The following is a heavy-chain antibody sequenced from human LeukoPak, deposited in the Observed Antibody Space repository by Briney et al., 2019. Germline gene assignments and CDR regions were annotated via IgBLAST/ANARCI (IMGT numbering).Heavy chain of an antibody. J-gene: IGHJ4*02. D-gene: IGHD2-2*03. CDR1: GYSFPTYW. Sequence: GESLKIYCKGSGYSFPTYWIAWVRQMPGKGLEWMGIIYPDESNIRYSPSFQGQVTISADKSISTAYLQWSSLKASDTAMYYCARPPSRGYSSSFEYWGQGTLVTVSS. CDR3: ARPPSRGYSSSFEY. CDR2: IYPDESNI. V-gene: IGHV5-51*01.